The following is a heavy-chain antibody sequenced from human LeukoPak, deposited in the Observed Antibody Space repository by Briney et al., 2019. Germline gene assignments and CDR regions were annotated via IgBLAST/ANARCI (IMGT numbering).Heavy chain of an antibody. CDR1: GFTFSSYW. V-gene: IGHV3-74*01. D-gene: IGHD3/OR15-3a*01. CDR3: ARGTGYAVLDY. Sequence: PGGSLRLSCAASGFTFSSYWMHWVRQAPGTGLMWVSRINSDGITTFYADSVKGRFTISRDNAKNTLYLQMNSLRAEDTAVYYCARGTGYAVLDYWGQGTLVTVSS. J-gene: IGHJ4*02. CDR2: INSDGITT.